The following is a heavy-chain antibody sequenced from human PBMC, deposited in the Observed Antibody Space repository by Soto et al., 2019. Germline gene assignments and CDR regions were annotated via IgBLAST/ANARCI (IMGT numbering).Heavy chain of an antibody. CDR2: IYYSGKT. CDR3: ARQGYGSATNWLDX. J-gene: IGHJ5*01. Sequence: SDTLSLTCAVSDYSISSVYYWGWIRQPPGKGLEWIWSIYYSGKTYYNPSLKSRVTISVDTSKNHFSLNPNSVTAADTAVYYCARQGYGSATNWLDXWGQGTLVTVSX. V-gene: IGHV4-38-2*01. D-gene: IGHD3-10*01. CDR1: DYSISSVYY.